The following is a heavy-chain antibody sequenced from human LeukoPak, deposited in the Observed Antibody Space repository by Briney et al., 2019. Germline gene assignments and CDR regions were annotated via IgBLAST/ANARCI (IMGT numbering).Heavy chain of an antibody. CDR3: AREGIRIAAAGTIDY. D-gene: IGHD6-13*01. J-gene: IGHJ4*02. CDR2: INWNGGST. V-gene: IGHV3-20*04. Sequence: GGSLRLSCAASGFTFDDYGMSWVRQAPGKGLEWVSGINWNGGSTGYADSVKGRFTISRDNAKNSLYLQMNSLRAEDTAMYYCAREGIRIAAAGTIDYWGQGTLVTVSS. CDR1: GFTFDDYG.